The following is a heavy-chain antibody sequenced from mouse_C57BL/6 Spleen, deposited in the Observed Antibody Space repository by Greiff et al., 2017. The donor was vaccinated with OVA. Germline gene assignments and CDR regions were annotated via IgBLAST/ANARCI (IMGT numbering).Heavy chain of an antibody. V-gene: IGHV1-55*01. J-gene: IGHJ1*03. Sequence: QVQLQQPGAELVKPGASVKMSCKASGYTFTSYWITWVKQRPGQGLEWIGDIYPGSGSTNYNEKFKSKATLTVDTSSSTAYMQLSSLTSEDSAVYYCARESRIITTVVGPRYFDVWGTGTTVTVSS. CDR3: ARESRIITTVVGPRYFDV. D-gene: IGHD1-1*01. CDR1: GYTFTSYW. CDR2: IYPGSGST.